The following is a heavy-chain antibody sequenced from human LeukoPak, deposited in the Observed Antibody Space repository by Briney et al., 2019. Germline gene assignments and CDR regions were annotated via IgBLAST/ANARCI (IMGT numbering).Heavy chain of an antibody. V-gene: IGHV4-59*01. CDR1: GGSISTYY. J-gene: IGHJ4*02. D-gene: IGHD6-19*01. Sequence: SETLSLTCTVSGGSISTYYRSWIRQPPGKGLEWIGYIYYSGSTNYNPSLKSRVTISVDTSKIQFSLKLSSVTAADTAVYYCAREYSSGWYYFDYWGQGTLVTVSS. CDR3: AREYSSGWYYFDY. CDR2: IYYSGST.